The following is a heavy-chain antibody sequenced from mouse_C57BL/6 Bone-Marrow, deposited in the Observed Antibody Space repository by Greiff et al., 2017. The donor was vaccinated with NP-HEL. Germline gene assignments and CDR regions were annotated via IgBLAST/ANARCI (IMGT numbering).Heavy chain of an antibody. V-gene: IGHV1-81*01. J-gene: IGHJ1*03. D-gene: IGHD1-1*01. CDR3: ARGNYGSFWYFDV. CDR1: GYTFTSYG. CDR2: IYPRSGNT. Sequence: QVQLQPSGAELARPGASVKLSCKASGYTFTSYGISWVKQRTGQGLEWIGEIYPRSGNTYYNEKFKGKATLTADKSSSTSYMELRSLTSEDSAVYFCARGNYGSFWYFDVWGTGTTVTVSS.